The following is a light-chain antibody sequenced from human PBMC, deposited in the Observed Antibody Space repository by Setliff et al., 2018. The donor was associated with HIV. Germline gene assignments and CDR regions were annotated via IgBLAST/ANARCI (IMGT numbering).Light chain of an antibody. Sequence: QSALTQPPSVSGAPGQRVTISCTGSSSNIGAGYDVHWYQQLPGTAPKLLVLLNKRRPSGVPDRFSGSKSGTSAFLAITGLQADDEADYYCQSYDRSLSGYVFGAGTKVTV. V-gene: IGLV1-40*01. CDR2: LNK. CDR3: QSYDRSLSGYV. J-gene: IGLJ1*01. CDR1: SSNIGAGYD.